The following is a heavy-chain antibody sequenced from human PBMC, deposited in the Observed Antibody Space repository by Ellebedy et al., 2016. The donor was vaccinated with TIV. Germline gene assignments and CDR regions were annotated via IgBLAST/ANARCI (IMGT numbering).Heavy chain of an antibody. D-gene: IGHD3-3*01. CDR3: ARHRSDRPFDY. CDR1: GGSFSGYY. V-gene: IGHV4-34*01. Sequence: SETLSLTCAVYGGSFSGYYWSWIRQPPGKGLEWIGEINHSGSTNYNPSLKSRVTMSVDTSKNQFSLKLGSVTAADTAVYFCARHRSDRPFDYWGQGTLVTVSS. J-gene: IGHJ4*02. CDR2: INHSGST.